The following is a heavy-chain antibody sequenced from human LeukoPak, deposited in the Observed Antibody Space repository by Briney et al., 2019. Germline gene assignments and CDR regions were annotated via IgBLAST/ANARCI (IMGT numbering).Heavy chain of an antibody. CDR2: INHSGST. J-gene: IGHJ3*02. D-gene: IGHD3-3*01. CDR1: GGSFSGYY. V-gene: IGHV4-34*01. CDR3: ARVPYDQGFWSGYYIDAFDI. Sequence: PSETLSRTCAGYGGSFSGYYWSWMRQPPGKGREGSGEINHSGSTNYTPSLKSRVTISVDTSETQFSLKLSSVTAADTAVYYCARVPYDQGFWSGYYIDAFDIWGQGTMVTVSS.